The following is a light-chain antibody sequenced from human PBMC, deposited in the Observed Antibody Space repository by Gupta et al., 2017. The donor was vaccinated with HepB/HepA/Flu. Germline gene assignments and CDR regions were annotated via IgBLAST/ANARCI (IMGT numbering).Light chain of an antibody. CDR2: EVS. CDR1: SSDVGGYNY. V-gene: IGLV2-8*01. CDR3: SSYEGSNDLAV. J-gene: IGLJ2*01. Sequence: QSALTQPPSASGSPGQAVTISCTGTSSDVGGYNYVSWYQQHPGKAPKLMIYEVSKRPSGVPDRFSGSKSGNTASLTVSGLQAEDEADYYCSSYEGSNDLAVFGGGTKLTVL.